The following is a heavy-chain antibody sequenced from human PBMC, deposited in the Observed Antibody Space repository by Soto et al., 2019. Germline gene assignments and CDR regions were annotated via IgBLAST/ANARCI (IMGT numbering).Heavy chain of an antibody. CDR1: GYTFTSYG. CDR3: ARDTGRLVPYYYYGMDV. Sequence: GASVKVSFKASGYTFTSYGISWVRQAPGQGLEWMGWISAYNGNTNYAQKLQGRVTMTTDTSTSTAYMELRSLRSDDTAVYYCARDTGRLVPYYYYGMDVWGQGTTVTVSS. J-gene: IGHJ6*02. D-gene: IGHD6-6*01. V-gene: IGHV1-18*01. CDR2: ISAYNGNT.